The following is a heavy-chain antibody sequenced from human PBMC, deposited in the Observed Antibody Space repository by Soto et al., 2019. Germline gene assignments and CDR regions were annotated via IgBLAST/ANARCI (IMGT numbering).Heavy chain of an antibody. D-gene: IGHD6-19*01. Sequence: GGSLRLSCAASGFTFSNAWMNWVRQAPGKGLEWVGRIKSKTDGGTTDYAAPVKGRFTISRDDSKNTLYLQMNSLKTEDTAVYYCTTDESTIYNLLIAVAGDYWGQGTLVTVSS. V-gene: IGHV3-15*07. CDR1: GFTFSNAW. CDR3: TTDESTIYNLLIAVAGDY. CDR2: IKSKTDGGTT. J-gene: IGHJ4*02.